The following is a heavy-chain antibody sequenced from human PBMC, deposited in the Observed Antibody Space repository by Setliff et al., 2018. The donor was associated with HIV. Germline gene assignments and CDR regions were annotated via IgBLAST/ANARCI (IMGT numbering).Heavy chain of an antibody. V-gene: IGHV3-23*01. J-gene: IGHJ4*02. CDR1: GFTFKNCA. Sequence: GSLRLSCAASGFTFKNCAMSWVRQTPGKGLEWVSAISGSGSTPYYSDSVKGRFTISRDNSKNTLYLQMDSPRPEDTAVYFCAKNLYRSPWSPLDYWGQGTLVTVSS. CDR3: AKNLYRSPWSPLDY. CDR2: ISGSGSTP. D-gene: IGHD6-19*01.